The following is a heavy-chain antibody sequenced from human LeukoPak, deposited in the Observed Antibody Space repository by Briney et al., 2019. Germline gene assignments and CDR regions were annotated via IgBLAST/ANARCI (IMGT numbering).Heavy chain of an antibody. CDR3: ARGGFTTMVRGVIITLDAFDI. V-gene: IGHV1-46*01. CDR1: GYTFTNYY. Sequence: ASVKVSCKASGYTFTNYYLHWVRQAPGQGFEWMGIINPGGGTTTYAQKFQGRVTMTRDTSTSTVYMELSNLRSEDTAVYYCARGGFTTMVRGVIITLDAFDIWGQGTMVTVSS. J-gene: IGHJ3*02. CDR2: INPGGGTT. D-gene: IGHD3-10*01.